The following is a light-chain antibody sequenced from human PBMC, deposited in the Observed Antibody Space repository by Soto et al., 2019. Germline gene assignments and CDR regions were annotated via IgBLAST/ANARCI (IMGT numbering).Light chain of an antibody. J-gene: IGKJ4*02. CDR1: QSIVYSDGNTY. CDR2: KVS. CDR3: KQGTRWPLT. V-gene: IGKV2-30*01. Sequence: DVEMTQSPLSLPVTLGQPASISCRSSQSIVYSDGNTYLNWFQQRTGQSPRRLIYKVSNRDSGVPDRFSGSGSGTDFTLKISRVEAEDVGVYYCKQGTRWPLTFGGGTKVEIK.